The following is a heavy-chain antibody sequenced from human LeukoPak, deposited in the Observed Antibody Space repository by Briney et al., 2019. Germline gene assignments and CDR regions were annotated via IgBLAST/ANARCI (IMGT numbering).Heavy chain of an antibody. CDR3: ARAGKAYQLLSPPFPYYYGMDV. CDR2: IIPILGIA. V-gene: IGHV1-69*04. D-gene: IGHD2-2*01. J-gene: IGHJ6*02. CDR1: GGTFSSYA. Sequence: ASVKVSCKASGGTFSSYAISWVRQAPGQGLEWMGRIIPILGIANYAQKLQGRVTITADKSTSTAYMELSSLRSEDTAVYYCARAGKAYQLLSPPFPYYYGMDVWGQGTTVTVSS.